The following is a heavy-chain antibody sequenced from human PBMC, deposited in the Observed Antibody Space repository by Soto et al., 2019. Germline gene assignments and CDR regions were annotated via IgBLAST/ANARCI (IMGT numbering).Heavy chain of an antibody. CDR1: GGTFSSYA. CDR3: ARALEYSSSSRYYYGMDF. V-gene: IGHV1-69*13. Sequence: ASVKVSCKASGGTFSSYAISWVRQAPGQGLEWMGGIIPIFGTANYAQKFQGRVTITADESTSTAYMELSSLRSEDTAVYYCARALEYSSSSRYYYGMDFWGQGTTVTVSS. D-gene: IGHD6-6*01. J-gene: IGHJ6*02. CDR2: IIPIFGTA.